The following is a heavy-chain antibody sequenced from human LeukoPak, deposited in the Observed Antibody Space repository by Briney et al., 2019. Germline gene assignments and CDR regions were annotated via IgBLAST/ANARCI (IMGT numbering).Heavy chain of an antibody. CDR2: IGGSGDVT. D-gene: IGHD1-1*01. CDR3: AKSPKTGFLFDY. Sequence: GGSLRLSCTASGFTFSTYTMSWARQAPGKGLEWVSGIGGSGDVTYYADSVKGRFTVSRDNSKNTLYLQMNSLRAGDTAVYYCAKSPKTGFLFDYWGKGTLVTVSS. CDR1: GFTFSTYT. J-gene: IGHJ4*02. V-gene: IGHV3-23*01.